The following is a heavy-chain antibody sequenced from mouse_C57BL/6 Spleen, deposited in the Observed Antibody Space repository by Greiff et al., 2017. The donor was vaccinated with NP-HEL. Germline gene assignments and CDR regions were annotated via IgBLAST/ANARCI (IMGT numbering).Heavy chain of an antibody. CDR2: IYPGDGDT. V-gene: IGHV1-80*01. CDR1: GYAFSSYW. Sequence: VQLQQSGASVKISCKASGYAFSSYWMNWVKQRPGKGLEWIGQIYPGDGDTNYNGKFKGKATLTADKSSSTAYMQLSSLTSEDSAVYFCAKRSNYYYGSSCYFGCWGQGATVTV. J-gene: IGHJ2*01. D-gene: IGHD1-1*01. CDR3: AKRSNYYYGSSCYFGC.